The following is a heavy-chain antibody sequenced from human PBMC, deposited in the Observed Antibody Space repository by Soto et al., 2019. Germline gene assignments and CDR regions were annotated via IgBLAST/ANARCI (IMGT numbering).Heavy chain of an antibody. Sequence: QLQLQESGSGLVKPSQTLSLTCAVSGGSISSGGYSWSWIRQPPGKGLEWIGYIYHSGSTYYNPSLKSRGTISVDRSKTQFSLKLSSVTAADTAVYYCARVTGPTEGGNFDYWGQGTLVTVSS. V-gene: IGHV4-30-2*01. CDR2: IYHSGST. J-gene: IGHJ4*02. CDR3: ARVTGPTEGGNFDY. D-gene: IGHD1-1*01. CDR1: GGSISSGGYS.